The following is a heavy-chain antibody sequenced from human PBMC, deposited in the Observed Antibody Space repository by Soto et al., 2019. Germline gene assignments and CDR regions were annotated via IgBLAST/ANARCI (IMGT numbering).Heavy chain of an antibody. CDR3: AKLRGQVYAEYHFDS. CDR1: GFTFRSYA. D-gene: IGHD4-17*01. Sequence: EVQLLESGGGLVQPGGSLRLSCAASGFTFRSYAMSWVRQAPGKGLEWVSSVSGSGGTIIYAASVKGRFTISRDNSKTTVYLQMNSLRAEDTAVYYCAKLRGQVYAEYHFDSWGQGTLVTVSS. V-gene: IGHV3-23*01. CDR2: VSGSGGTI. J-gene: IGHJ4*02.